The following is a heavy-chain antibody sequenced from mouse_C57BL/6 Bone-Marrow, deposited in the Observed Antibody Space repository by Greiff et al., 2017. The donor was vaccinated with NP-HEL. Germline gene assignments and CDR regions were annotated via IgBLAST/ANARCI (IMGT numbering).Heavy chain of an antibody. CDR2: IDPSDSYT. D-gene: IGHD1-1*01. V-gene: IGHV1-59*01. J-gene: IGHJ3*01. CDR1: GYTFTSYW. CDR3: ARIEVYGRWAY. Sequence: VQLQQPGAELVRPGTSVKLSCKASGYTFTSYWMHWVKQRPGQGLEWIGVIDPSDSYTNYNQKFKGKATLTVDTSSSTAYMQLSSLTSEDSAVYYCARIEVYGRWAYWVQGTLVTVSA.